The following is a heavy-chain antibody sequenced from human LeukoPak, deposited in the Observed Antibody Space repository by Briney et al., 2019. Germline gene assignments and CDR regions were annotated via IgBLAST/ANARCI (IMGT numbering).Heavy chain of an antibody. Sequence: GGSLRLSCAASGITVSRNHMSWVRQAPGKGLEWVSVIYSGGETYCAESVKGRFTISRDNSKNTLYLQMNSLRDEDTAVYYCARDQCTSASCYSNWGQGTLVTVSS. D-gene: IGHD2-2*02. CDR3: ARDQCTSASCYSN. J-gene: IGHJ1*01. CDR2: IYSGGET. V-gene: IGHV3-66*02. CDR1: GITVSRNH.